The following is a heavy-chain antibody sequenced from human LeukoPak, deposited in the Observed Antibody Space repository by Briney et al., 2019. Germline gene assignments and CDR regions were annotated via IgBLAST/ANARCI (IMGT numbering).Heavy chain of an antibody. D-gene: IGHD2-21*02. J-gene: IGHJ4*02. CDR1: GITVSGDY. CDR2: IYSAGTT. V-gene: IGHV3-66*02. Sequence: PGGSLRLSCAASGITVSGDYMSWVRQAPGKGLEWVSVIYSAGTTYYADSVKGRFTISRDNSKNTVSLQMNSLRDEDTAVYYCARGGGAFCGGDCFRNFDYWGQGTLVTLSS. CDR3: ARGGGAFCGGDCFRNFDY.